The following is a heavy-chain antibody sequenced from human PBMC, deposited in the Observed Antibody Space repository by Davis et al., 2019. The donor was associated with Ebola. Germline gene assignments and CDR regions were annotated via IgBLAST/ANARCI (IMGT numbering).Heavy chain of an antibody. D-gene: IGHD4-11*01. CDR3: AKLNDYSPFDS. Sequence: GESLKISCKASGYSFTSYWISWVRQMPGKGLEWMGRIDPSDSYTNYSPSFQGHVTVSADKSITTAYLQWSSLKASDTAMYYCAKLNDYSPFDSWGQGTLVIVSS. CDR1: GYSFTSYW. CDR2: IDPSDSYT. V-gene: IGHV5-10-1*01. J-gene: IGHJ4*02.